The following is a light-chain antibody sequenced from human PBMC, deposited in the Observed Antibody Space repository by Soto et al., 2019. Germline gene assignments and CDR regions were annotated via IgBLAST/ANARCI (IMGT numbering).Light chain of an antibody. CDR1: QDISSY. J-gene: IGKJ5*01. CDR3: QQLDTYPT. CDR2: AAS. Sequence: DIQLTQSPSFLSASVGDRVTITCRASQDISSYLAWYQQTPGKAPKLLIYAASTLQSGVPPRFSGSGSGTEFTLTISSLQPEDFATYYCQQLDTYPTFGQGTRLEIK. V-gene: IGKV1-9*01.